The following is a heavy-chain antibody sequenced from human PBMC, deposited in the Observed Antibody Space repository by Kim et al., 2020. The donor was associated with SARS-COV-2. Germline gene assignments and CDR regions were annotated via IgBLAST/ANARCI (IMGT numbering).Heavy chain of an antibody. Sequence: GGSLRLSCSASGFTFSSYAMHWVRQAPGKGLEYVSAISSNGGSTYYADSVKGRFTISRDNSKNTLYLQMSSLRAEDTAVYYCVKGEDYYGSGSYHSRFYFDYWGQGTLVTVSS. CDR2: ISSNGGST. D-gene: IGHD3-10*01. CDR3: VKGEDYYGSGSYHSRFYFDY. J-gene: IGHJ4*02. CDR1: GFTFSSYA. V-gene: IGHV3-64D*06.